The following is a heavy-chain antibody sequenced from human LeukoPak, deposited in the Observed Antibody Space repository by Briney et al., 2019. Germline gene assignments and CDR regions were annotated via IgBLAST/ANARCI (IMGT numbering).Heavy chain of an antibody. CDR2: ISYDGSNK. CDR1: GFTFSSYG. Sequence: PGRSLRLSCAASGFTFSSYGMHWVRQAPGKGLEWVAFISYDGSNKYYADSVKGRFTISRDNSKNTLYLQMNNLKREDTAVYYCAKDLYGGDSYFDYWGQGALVTVSS. V-gene: IGHV3-30*18. J-gene: IGHJ4*02. CDR3: AKDLYGGDSYFDY. D-gene: IGHD4-23*01.